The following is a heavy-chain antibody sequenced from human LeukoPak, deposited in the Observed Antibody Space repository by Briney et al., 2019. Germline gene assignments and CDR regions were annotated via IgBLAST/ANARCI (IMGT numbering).Heavy chain of an antibody. CDR2: IYHSGST. CDR3: ARDPDPGTDSSGWYDY. J-gene: IGHJ4*02. V-gene: IGHV4-38-2*02. Sequence: SGTLSLTCAVSGGSISSGYYWGWIRQPPGKGLEWIGSIYHSGSTYYNPSLKSRVTISVDTSKNQFSLKLSSVTAADTAVYYCARDPDPGTDSSGWYDYWGQGTLVTVSS. CDR1: GGSISSGYY. D-gene: IGHD6-19*01.